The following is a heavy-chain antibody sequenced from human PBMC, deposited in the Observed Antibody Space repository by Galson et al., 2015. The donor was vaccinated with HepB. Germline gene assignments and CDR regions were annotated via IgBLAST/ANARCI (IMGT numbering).Heavy chain of an antibody. Sequence: SLRLSCAASGFTFSSYGMHWVRQAPGKGLEWVAVISYDGSNKYYADSVKGRFTISRDKSKNTLYLQMNSLRAEDTAVYYCAKDVVGSGSYYTFDYWGQGTLVTVSS. V-gene: IGHV3-30*18. J-gene: IGHJ4*02. CDR2: ISYDGSNK. CDR3: AKDVVGSGSYYTFDY. D-gene: IGHD3-10*01. CDR1: GFTFSSYG.